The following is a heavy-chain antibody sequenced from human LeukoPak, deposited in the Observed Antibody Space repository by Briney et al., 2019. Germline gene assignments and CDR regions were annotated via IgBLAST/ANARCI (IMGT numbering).Heavy chain of an antibody. J-gene: IGHJ6*02. CDR1: GDSVSSTNAA. V-gene: IGHV6-1*01. CDR2: TYYRRSKWYN. CDR3: ARVKEDCSSTSCYDLDPPYYYYGMDV. D-gene: IGHD2-2*01. Sequence: SQTLSLTCAISGDSVSSTNAAWNWIRQSPSRGLEWLGRTYYRRSKWYNDYAVSVKSRITIDPDTSKNQFSLQLNSVTPEDTAVYYCARVKEDCSSTSCYDLDPPYYYYGMDVWGQGTTVTVSS.